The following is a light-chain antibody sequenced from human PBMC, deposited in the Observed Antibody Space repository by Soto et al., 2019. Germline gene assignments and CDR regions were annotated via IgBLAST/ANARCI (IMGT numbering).Light chain of an antibody. J-gene: IGLJ2*01. V-gene: IGLV1-40*01. CDR3: QAYDSTLGVV. Sequence: QSVLTQPPSVSGAPGQRVTISCTGSSSNIGAGYDVHWYQQLPGTGPKLLIYGNSNRPSGVPDRFSGSKSGTSSSLAITGLHAEAEAHYYCQAYDSTLGVVFGGGTQRPVL. CDR1: SSNIGAGYD. CDR2: GNS.